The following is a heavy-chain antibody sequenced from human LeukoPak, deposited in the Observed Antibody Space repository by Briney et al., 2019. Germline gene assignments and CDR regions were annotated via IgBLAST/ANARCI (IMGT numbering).Heavy chain of an antibody. CDR2: VSYTGST. CDR3: VRQGLEMTGGGWFDP. CDR1: GDSISSSTYY. Sequence: SETLSLTCTVSGDSISSSTYYWGWIRQPPGKGLEWLGNVSYTGSTYYNPSLKSRLIFSVDTSKNQFSLRLTSVTAADTSFYYCVRQGLEMTGGGWFDPWGQGTLVTVS. D-gene: IGHD2-8*02. V-gene: IGHV4-39*01. J-gene: IGHJ5*02.